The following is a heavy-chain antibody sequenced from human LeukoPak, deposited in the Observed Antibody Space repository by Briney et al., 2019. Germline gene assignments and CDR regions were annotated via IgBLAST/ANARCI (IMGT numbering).Heavy chain of an antibody. CDR3: ARDPQDLRADAFDM. J-gene: IGHJ3*02. Sequence: ASVKVSCKVSGYTLTELSMHWVRQAPGQGLEWMGWSSTYNGYTHYAQNFQGRVTMTTDTSTSTAYMELRSLRSDDTAVYYCARDPQDLRADAFDMWGQGTVVTVSS. CDR2: SSTYNGYT. V-gene: IGHV1-18*01. CDR1: GYTLTELS.